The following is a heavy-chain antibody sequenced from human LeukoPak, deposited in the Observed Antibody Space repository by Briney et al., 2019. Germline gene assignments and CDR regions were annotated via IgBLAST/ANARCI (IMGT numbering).Heavy chain of an antibody. J-gene: IGHJ5*02. V-gene: IGHV4-59*01. CDR1: DGSISSYY. Sequence: SETLSLNCTGSDGSISSYYWSWIRQSPGKGLEWIGYIYYSGSTNYNPSLKSRVTISVDTSKNQFSLKLTSVTAADTAVYYCARGGTYCSSNRCYDLNWFDPWGQGTLVTVSS. CDR2: IYYSGST. CDR3: ARGGTYCSSNRCYDLNWFDP. D-gene: IGHD2-2*01.